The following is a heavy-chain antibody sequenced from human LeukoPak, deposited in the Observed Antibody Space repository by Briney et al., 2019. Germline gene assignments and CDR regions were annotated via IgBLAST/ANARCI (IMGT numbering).Heavy chain of an antibody. CDR3: ARGLVHDTSGYYSDY. V-gene: IGHV3-74*01. CDR1: GFTFSSYW. D-gene: IGHD3-22*01. Sequence: GGSLRLSCAASGFTFSSYWMNWVRQAPGKGLVWVSRIASDGSSTTYADSVKGRFSISRDNAKNTLYLQMDSLRAEDSAVYYCARGLVHDTSGYYSDYWGQGILVTVSS. J-gene: IGHJ4*02. CDR2: IASDGSST.